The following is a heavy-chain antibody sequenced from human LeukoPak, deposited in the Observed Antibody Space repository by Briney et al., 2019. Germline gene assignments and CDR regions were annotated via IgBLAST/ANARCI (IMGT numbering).Heavy chain of an antibody. D-gene: IGHD3-10*01. Sequence: APVKVSCKASGYTFTGYYIHWARQAPGQGLEWMGRINPNSGGTNYAQKFQGRVTMTRDTSISTAYMELNRLTSDDTAVYYCAREPMVRDFNWFDPWGQGTLVTASS. CDR3: AREPMVRDFNWFDP. CDR2: INPNSGGT. CDR1: GYTFTGYY. J-gene: IGHJ5*02. V-gene: IGHV1-2*06.